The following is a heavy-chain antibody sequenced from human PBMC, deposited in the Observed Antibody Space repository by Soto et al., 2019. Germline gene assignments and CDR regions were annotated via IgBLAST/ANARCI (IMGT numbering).Heavy chain of an antibody. CDR2: ISYDGSNK. CDR3: AKASHYSNYDGGMDV. CDR1: GFTFSSYA. J-gene: IGHJ6*02. V-gene: IGHV3-30-3*01. D-gene: IGHD4-4*01. Sequence: AGGSLRLSCAASGFTFSSYAMHWVRQAPGKGLEWVAVISYDGSNKYYADSVKGRFTISRDNSKNTLYLQMNSLRAEDTAVYYCAKASHYSNYDGGMDVWGQGTTVTVSS.